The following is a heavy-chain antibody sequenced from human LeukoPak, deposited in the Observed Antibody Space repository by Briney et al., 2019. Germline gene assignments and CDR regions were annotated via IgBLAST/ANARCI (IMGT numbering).Heavy chain of an antibody. CDR2: ISGSGGST. D-gene: IGHD3-16*02. J-gene: IGHJ4*02. CDR3: AKDFRRAYYDYVWGSYRSDYFDY. CDR1: GFTFSSYA. V-gene: IGHV3-23*01. Sequence: GGSLRLSCAASGFTFSSYAMSWVRQAPGKGLEWVSAISGSGGSTYYADSVKGRFTISRDNSKNTLYLQMNSLRAEDTAVYYCAKDFRRAYYDYVWGSYRSDYFDYWGQGTLVTVSS.